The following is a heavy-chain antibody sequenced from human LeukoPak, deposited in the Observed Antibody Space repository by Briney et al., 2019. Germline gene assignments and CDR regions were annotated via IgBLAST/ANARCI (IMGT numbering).Heavy chain of an antibody. CDR1: GGSISSYY. D-gene: IGHD3-16*02. J-gene: IGHJ4*02. CDR2: ISYSGST. V-gene: IGHV4-59*01. CDR3: ARYIWGSYPTFEDY. Sequence: SETLSLTCTVSGGSISSYYWSWIRQPPGKGLGWIGYISYSGSTNYNPSLKSRVTISVDTSKNQFSLKLSSVTAADTAVYYCARYIWGSYPTFEDYWGQGTLVTVSS.